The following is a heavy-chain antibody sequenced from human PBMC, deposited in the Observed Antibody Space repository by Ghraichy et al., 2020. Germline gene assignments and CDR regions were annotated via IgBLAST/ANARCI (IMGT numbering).Heavy chain of an antibody. V-gene: IGHV3-23*01. CDR3: ANRGDTLGYFES. D-gene: IGHD2-21*01. CDR1: GFTFRNYA. CDR2: ISGNGDTT. Sequence: GVLNISCAASGFTFRNYAMTWVRRAPGQGLEWVSTISGNGDTTFYADSVKGRFTISRDNSKNTVSLQMNSLRADDTAIYYCANRGDTLGYFESWGQGTPVTVSS. J-gene: IGHJ4*02.